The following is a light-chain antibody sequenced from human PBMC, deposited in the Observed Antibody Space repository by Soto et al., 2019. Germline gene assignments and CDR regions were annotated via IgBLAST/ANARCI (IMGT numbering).Light chain of an antibody. V-gene: IGKV3-11*01. Sequence: EVLLTQSPATLSFTPGESATLSCRASQPINTYLGWYQQKSGQSPRLLIYDASNRAADIPARFNASGFGTDFTLTISSLKPEDFGTYYCHHRSNWPPEDTFGQGTKLEI. CDR3: HHRSNWPPEDT. CDR1: QPINTY. J-gene: IGKJ2*01. CDR2: DAS.